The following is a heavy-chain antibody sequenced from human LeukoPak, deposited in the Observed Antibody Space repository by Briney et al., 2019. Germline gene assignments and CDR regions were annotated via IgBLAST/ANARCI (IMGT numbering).Heavy chain of an antibody. CDR2: ISSSGSTI. CDR1: VHPFSDYY. CDR3: AKVKYGDYGGDYFDY. D-gene: IGHD4-17*01. Sequence: GGSLRLYCSISVHPFSDYYMSCIRQAPGKVLGCVSYISSSGSTIYYADSVKGRFTISRDNAKNSLYLQMNSLRAEDTALYYCAKVKYGDYGGDYFDYWGQGTLVTVSS. J-gene: IGHJ4*02. V-gene: IGHV3-11*01.